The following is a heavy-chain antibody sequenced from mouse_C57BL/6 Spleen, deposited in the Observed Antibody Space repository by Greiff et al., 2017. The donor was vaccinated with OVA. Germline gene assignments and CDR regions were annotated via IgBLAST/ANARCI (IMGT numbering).Heavy chain of an antibody. D-gene: IGHD4-1*01. CDR2: LYPGDGDT. CDR3: ARESGTDYAMDY. V-gene: IGHV1-82*01. Sequence: QVQLQQSGPELVQPGASVKISCKASGYAFSSSWMNWVKQRPGKGLEWIGRLYPGDGDTNYNGKFKGKATLTADKSSSTAYMQLSSLTSEDSAVYFCARESGTDYAMDYWGQGTSVTVSS. J-gene: IGHJ4*01. CDR1: GYAFSSSW.